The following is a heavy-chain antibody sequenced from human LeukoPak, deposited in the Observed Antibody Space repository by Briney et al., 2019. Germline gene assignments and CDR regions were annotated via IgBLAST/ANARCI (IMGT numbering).Heavy chain of an antibody. D-gene: IGHD1-14*01. V-gene: IGHV3-23*01. J-gene: IGHJ4*02. CDR3: AKKLLTGGGTWFDY. Sequence: PGGSLRLSCAVSGFTFSDHHMDWVRQAPGKGLEWVSTLTGGGGTTYYADSVKGRFTISRDNSKNTLYLQMDSLRAEDTAVYYCAKKLLTGGGTWFDYWGQGTLVTVSS. CDR1: GFTFSDHH. CDR2: LTGGGGTT.